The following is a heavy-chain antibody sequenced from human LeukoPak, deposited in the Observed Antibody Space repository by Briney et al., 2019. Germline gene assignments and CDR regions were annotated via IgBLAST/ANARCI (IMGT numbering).Heavy chain of an antibody. J-gene: IGHJ4*02. V-gene: IGHV3-33*01. CDR2: IWHDGSHK. D-gene: IGHD3-3*01. CDR3: ARDIFGSLSYPDF. Sequence: GGSLRLSCAASGFAFNTYAMHWVRQAPGQGLEWVALIWHDGSHKFYSNSVRGQFTIYRDNSKNTVSLQMNNLRPEDTAVYYCARDIFGSLSYPDFWGQGTLVPVSS. CDR1: GFAFNTYA.